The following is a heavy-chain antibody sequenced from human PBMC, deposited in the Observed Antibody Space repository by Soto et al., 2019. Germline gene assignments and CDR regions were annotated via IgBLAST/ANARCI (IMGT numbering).Heavy chain of an antibody. V-gene: IGHV3-30-3*01. Sequence: QVQLVESGGGVVQPGRSLRLSCAASGFTFSSYTMHCVRQAPGKGLEWVAVISYDGGNKYYADSVKGRFTISRDNSKNTLFLQVTSLRPEDTAVYYCARGGEHYYYGVDVWGQGTTVTVSS. CDR2: ISYDGGNK. CDR1: GFTFSSYT. CDR3: ARGGEHYYYGVDV. J-gene: IGHJ6*02.